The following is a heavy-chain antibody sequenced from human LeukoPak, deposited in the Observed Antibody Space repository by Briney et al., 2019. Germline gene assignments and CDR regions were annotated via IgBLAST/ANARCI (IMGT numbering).Heavy chain of an antibody. Sequence: GGFLRLSCATYGLTFSKAWMTWVRQAPGEGLEWVGRIKSNSDGGTRDYAAPVKGRFTISRDDSRNTLYLQMNSLRTEDTAMYYCTTNPYDRSGYHIWGQGTMVTVSS. J-gene: IGHJ3*02. CDR3: TTNPYDRSGYHI. D-gene: IGHD3-22*01. CDR2: IKSNSDGGTR. CDR1: GLTFSKAW. V-gene: IGHV3-15*01.